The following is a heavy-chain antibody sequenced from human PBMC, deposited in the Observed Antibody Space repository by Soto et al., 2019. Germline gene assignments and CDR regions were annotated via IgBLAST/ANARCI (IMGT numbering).Heavy chain of an antibody. Sequence: QVQLQESGPGLVKASQTLSLTCTVSSGSISIGGYYWSWIRQHPGKGLEWIGYIYYSGDTYYNPSLQSRVTISVDTFKNQFSLKLSSVTAADTAVYYCARAGVVVATAIFDYWGQGTLVSVSS. CDR2: IYYSGDT. J-gene: IGHJ4*02. D-gene: IGHD2-21*02. CDR1: SGSISIGGYY. V-gene: IGHV4-31*03. CDR3: ARAGVVVATAIFDY.